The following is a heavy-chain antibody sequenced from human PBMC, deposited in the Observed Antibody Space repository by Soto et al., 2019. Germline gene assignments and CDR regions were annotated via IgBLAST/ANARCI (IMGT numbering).Heavy chain of an antibody. D-gene: IGHD3-22*01. J-gene: IGHJ4*02. Sequence: PGGSLRLSCEASGFTFSSYAMSWVRQAPGKGLEWVSGISGSGGSTQYGDSVKGRFTISRDNSKNTLYLQMNSLRAEDTAVYYCARVSGYYDSSGYSLDYWGQGTLVTVSS. CDR1: GFTFSSYA. CDR3: ARVSGYYDSSGYSLDY. CDR2: ISGSGGST. V-gene: IGHV3-23*01.